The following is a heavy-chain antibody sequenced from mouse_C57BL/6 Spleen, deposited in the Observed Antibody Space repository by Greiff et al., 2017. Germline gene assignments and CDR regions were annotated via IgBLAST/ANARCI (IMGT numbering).Heavy chain of an antibody. J-gene: IGHJ1*03. V-gene: IGHV1-80*01. Sequence: VQLQQSGAELVKPGASVKISCKASGYAFSSYWMNWVKQRPGKGLEWIGQIYPGDGDTNYNGKFKGKATLTADKSSSTDYMRRSSLTSEDSAVYFCARGGNYWYFEVWGTGTTVTVSS. CDR2: IYPGDGDT. D-gene: IGHD2-1*01. CDR3: ARGGNYWYFEV. CDR1: GYAFSSYW.